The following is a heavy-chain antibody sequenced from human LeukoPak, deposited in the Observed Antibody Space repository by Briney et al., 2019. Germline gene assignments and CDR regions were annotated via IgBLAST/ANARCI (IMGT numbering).Heavy chain of an antibody. J-gene: IGHJ5*02. V-gene: IGHV3-48*01. D-gene: IGHD4/OR15-4a*01. CDR1: GFTFSSYS. CDR3: ARSTWRLSPNWFDP. CDR2: ISSSSSTI. Sequence: GGSLRLSCAASGFTFSSYSMNWVRQAPGRGLEWVSYISSSSSTIYYADSVKGRFTISRDNAKNSLYLQMSSLRAEDTAVYYCARSTWRLSPNWFDPWGQGTLVTVSS.